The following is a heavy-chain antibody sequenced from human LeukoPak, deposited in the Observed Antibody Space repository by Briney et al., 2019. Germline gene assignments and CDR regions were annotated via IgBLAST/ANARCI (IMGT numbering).Heavy chain of an antibody. J-gene: IGHJ4*02. CDR2: ISWNSGSI. CDR3: AKDNRGYVHWWFDY. V-gene: IGHV3-9*01. CDR1: GFTFDDYA. D-gene: IGHD2-8*02. Sequence: PGGFLRLSCAASGFTFDDYAMHWVRQAPGKGLEWVSGISWNSGSIGYADSVKGRFTTSRDNAKNSLYLQMNSLRAEDTALYYCAKDNRGYVHWWFDYWGQGTLVTVSS.